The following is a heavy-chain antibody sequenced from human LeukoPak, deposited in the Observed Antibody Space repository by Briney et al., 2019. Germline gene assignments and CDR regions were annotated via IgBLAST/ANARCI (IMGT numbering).Heavy chain of an antibody. V-gene: IGHV3-30-3*01. J-gene: IGHJ6*02. CDR3: ARDMQEQWLGYYYGMDV. CDR2: ISYDGSNK. CDR1: GFTFSSYA. Sequence: GGSLRLSCAASGFTFSSYAMHWVRQAPGKGLEWVAVISYDGSNKYYADSVKGRFTISRDNSKNTLYLQMNSLRAEDTAVYYCARDMQEQWLGYYYGMDVWGQGTTVTVSS. D-gene: IGHD6-19*01.